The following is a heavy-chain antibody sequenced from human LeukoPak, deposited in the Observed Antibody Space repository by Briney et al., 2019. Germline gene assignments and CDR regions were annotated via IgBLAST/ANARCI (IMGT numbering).Heavy chain of an antibody. V-gene: IGHV1-69*05. Sequence: SVKVSCKASGGTFSSYAISWVRQAPGQGLEWMGGIIPIFGTANYAQKFQGRVTITTDESTSTAYMELRSLRSDDTAVYYCARVAEWLLGDYYYYMDVWGKGTTVTVSS. CDR2: IIPIFGTA. CDR3: ARVAEWLLGDYYYYMDV. CDR1: GGTFSSYA. J-gene: IGHJ6*03. D-gene: IGHD3-3*01.